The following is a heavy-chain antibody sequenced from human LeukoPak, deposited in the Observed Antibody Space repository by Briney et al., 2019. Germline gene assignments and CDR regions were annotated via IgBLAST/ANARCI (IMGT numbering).Heavy chain of an antibody. CDR3: ARDGFDYYDSSGFSYFDD. V-gene: IGHV3-23*01. D-gene: IGHD3-22*01. CDR1: GFTFSNCA. J-gene: IGHJ4*02. Sequence: GGSLRLSCAASGFTFSNCAMSWVRQAPGKGLQWVSAISGGGAGIYYADSVKGRFTISRDNSKNTLYLQMNSLRAEDTAVHFCARDGFDYYDSSGFSYFDDWGQGTLVTVSS. CDR2: ISGGGAGI.